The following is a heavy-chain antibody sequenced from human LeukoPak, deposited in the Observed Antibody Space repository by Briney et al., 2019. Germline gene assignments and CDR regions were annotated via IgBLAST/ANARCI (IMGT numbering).Heavy chain of an antibody. CDR2: IYYSGST. Sequence: PSQTLSLTCTVSGGSISSGGYYWSWIRQHPGKGLEWIGYIYYSGSTYYNPSLKSRVTISVDTSKNQFSLKLSSVTAADTAVYYCARDRDGYCSSTNCYGGLDPWGQGTLVTVSS. CDR3: ARDRDGYCSSTNCYGGLDP. V-gene: IGHV4-31*03. CDR1: GGSISSGGYY. D-gene: IGHD2-2*03. J-gene: IGHJ5*02.